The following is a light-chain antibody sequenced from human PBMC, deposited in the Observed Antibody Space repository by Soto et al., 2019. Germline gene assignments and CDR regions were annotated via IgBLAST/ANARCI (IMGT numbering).Light chain of an antibody. Sequence: IQMTQSPSSLSASAGDRFTITCRASHSIIRSLNWYQQKPGKAPKPLIYAASSLQRGVPSRFSGSGSGTDFTLTISGLQSDDFATYYCQQSDSTPPTFGQGTKVDIK. J-gene: IGKJ1*01. V-gene: IGKV1-39*01. CDR1: HSIIRS. CDR3: QQSDSTPPT. CDR2: AAS.